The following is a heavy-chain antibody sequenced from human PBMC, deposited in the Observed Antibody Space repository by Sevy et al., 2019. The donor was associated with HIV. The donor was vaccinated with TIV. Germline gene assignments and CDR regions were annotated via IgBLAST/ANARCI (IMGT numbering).Heavy chain of an antibody. CDR3: AKDRVWELGDAFDI. J-gene: IGHJ3*02. Sequence: GGSLRLSCAASGFTFSSYAMSWVRQAPGKGLEWVSGMSGSGGSTYYADSVKGRCAISRDNSKNTLYLQMNSLRAEDTAVYYCAKDRVWELGDAFDIWGQGTMVTVSS. V-gene: IGHV3-23*01. CDR1: GFTFSSYA. D-gene: IGHD1-26*01. CDR2: MSGSGGST.